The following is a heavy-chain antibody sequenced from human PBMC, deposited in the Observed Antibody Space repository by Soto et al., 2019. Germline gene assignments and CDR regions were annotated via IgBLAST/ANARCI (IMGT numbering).Heavy chain of an antibody. J-gene: IGHJ4*02. Sequence: PGGSLRLSCAASGFTFSSYSMNWVRQAPGKGLEWVSSISSSSSYIYYEDSVKGRFTISRDNAKNSLYLQMNSLRAEDTAVYYCARDTERYCSGGSCYRRFDYWGQGTLVTVSS. D-gene: IGHD2-15*01. V-gene: IGHV3-21*01. CDR2: ISSSSSYI. CDR3: ARDTERYCSGGSCYRRFDY. CDR1: GFTFSSYS.